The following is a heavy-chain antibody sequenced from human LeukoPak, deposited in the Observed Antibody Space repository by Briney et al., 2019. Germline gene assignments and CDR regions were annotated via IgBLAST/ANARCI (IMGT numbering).Heavy chain of an antibody. CDR2: INPNSGGT. J-gene: IGHJ5*02. D-gene: IGHD2-2*01. V-gene: IGHV1-2*02. CDR3: ARDGGYCSSTSCSGAWFDP. CDR1: GGTFSSYA. Sequence: ASVKVSCKASGGTFSSYAISWVRQAPGQGLEWMGWINPNSGGTNYAQKFQGRVTMTRDTSISTAYMELSRLRSDDTAVYYCARDGGYCSSTSCSGAWFDPWGQGTLVTVSS.